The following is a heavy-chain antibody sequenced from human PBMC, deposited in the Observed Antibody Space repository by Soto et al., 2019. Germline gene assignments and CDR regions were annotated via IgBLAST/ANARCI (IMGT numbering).Heavy chain of an antibody. D-gene: IGHD6-13*01. CDR2: IYYSGST. V-gene: IGHV4-31*03. J-gene: IGHJ5*02. CDR3: ARGAHYSSPFRWFDP. CDR1: GGSISSGGYY. Sequence: QVQLQESGPGLVKPSQTLSLTCTVSGGSISSGGYYWSWIRQHPGKGLEWIGYIYYSGSTYYNPSLKSRDTISVDTSKNQFSLKLSSVTAADTAVYYCARGAHYSSPFRWFDPWGQGTLVTVSS.